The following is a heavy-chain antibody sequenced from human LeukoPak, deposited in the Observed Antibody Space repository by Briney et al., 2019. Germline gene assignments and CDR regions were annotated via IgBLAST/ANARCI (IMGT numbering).Heavy chain of an antibody. CDR3: ACSYWVGGDYYYGMDV. Sequence: ASVKVSCKPSGYTFTSYGISWVRQAPGQRLERMGWISAYNGNTNYPQTLHRRVTMTTDTSTSTDYMELRSLRSDDTAVYYCACSYWVGGDYYYGMDVWGQGTTVTVSS. V-gene: IGHV1-18*01. CDR2: ISAYNGNT. J-gene: IGHJ6*02. D-gene: IGHD2-15*01. CDR1: GYTFTSYG.